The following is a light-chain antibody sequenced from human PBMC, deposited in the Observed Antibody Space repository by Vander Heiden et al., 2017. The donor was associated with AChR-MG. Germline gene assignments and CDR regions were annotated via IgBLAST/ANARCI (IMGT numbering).Light chain of an antibody. V-gene: IGKV1-39*01. Sequence: DIRMTQSPSSLSASVGDRVTMTCRASQSIARYLHWYQQKPGKAPKLLIYAASSLQSGVPSRFSGSGSGTDFTLTINSLQPEDFATYYCQQSYTIPRTFGQGTNLEIK. CDR3: QQSYTIPRT. CDR1: QSIARY. J-gene: IGKJ2*01. CDR2: AAS.